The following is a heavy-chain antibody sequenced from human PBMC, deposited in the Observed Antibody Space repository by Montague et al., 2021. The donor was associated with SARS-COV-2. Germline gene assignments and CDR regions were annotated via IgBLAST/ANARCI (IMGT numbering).Heavy chain of an antibody. V-gene: IGHV4-34*01. Sequence: SETLSLTCAVYGGSFSGYDWTWIRQSPGKGLEWIGEINQSGSTKYKPSLKSRVTISVDTSKNQFSLRLTSVTAADTAVYYCARSEGSGSYWGYYGMDVWGQGTTVTVSS. CDR3: ARSEGSGSYWGYYGMDV. CDR2: INQSGST. J-gene: IGHJ6*02. D-gene: IGHD3-10*01. CDR1: GGSFSGYD.